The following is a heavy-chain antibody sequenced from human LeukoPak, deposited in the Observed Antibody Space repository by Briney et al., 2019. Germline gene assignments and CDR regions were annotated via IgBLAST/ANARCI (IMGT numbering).Heavy chain of an antibody. V-gene: IGHV4-39*01. CDR1: GGSISSSIYY. J-gene: IGHJ4*02. CDR3: ARNHTHEGYGYYFDY. CDR2: IYYSGST. D-gene: IGHD5-18*01. Sequence: PSETLSLTCTVSGGSISSSIYYWGWIRQPPGKGLEWIGSIYYSGSTHYNPSLKRRVIISVDTSKNQFSLKLSSVTAADTAVYYCARNHTHEGYGYYFDYWGQGTLITVSS.